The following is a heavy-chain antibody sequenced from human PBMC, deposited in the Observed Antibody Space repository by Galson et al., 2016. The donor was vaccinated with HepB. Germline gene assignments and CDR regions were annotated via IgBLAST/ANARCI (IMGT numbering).Heavy chain of an antibody. CDR3: ARAGENGWGSSRGPFDP. V-gene: IGHV4-59*01. J-gene: IGHJ5*02. Sequence: SETLSLTCAVSGDSIRSYYWTWIRQPPGKGLEWIGYIYYSGSTSYNPSLKSRVTISVATSKSQFSLKLRSVTAADTAVYYGARAGENGWGSSRGPFDPWGQGTLVTVSS. CDR2: IYYSGST. CDR1: GDSIRSYY. D-gene: IGHD3-16*01.